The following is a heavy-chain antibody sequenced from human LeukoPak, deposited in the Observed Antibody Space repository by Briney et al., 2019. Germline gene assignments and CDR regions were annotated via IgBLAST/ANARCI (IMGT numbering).Heavy chain of an antibody. CDR2: ISGSGGST. V-gene: IGHV3-23*01. D-gene: IGHD6-13*01. Sequence: GGSLRLSCAASGFTFGSYAMSWVRQAPGKGLEWVSAISGSGGSTYYTDSVKGRFTISRDNSKNTLYLQMNSLRAEDTAVYYCAKSQNYIAAAGVLGYWGQGTLVTVSS. CDR3: AKSQNYIAAAGVLGY. CDR1: GFTFGSYA. J-gene: IGHJ4*02.